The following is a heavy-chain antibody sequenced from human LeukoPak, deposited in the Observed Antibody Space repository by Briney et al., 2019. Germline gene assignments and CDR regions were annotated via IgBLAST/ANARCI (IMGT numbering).Heavy chain of an antibody. V-gene: IGHV3-23*01. CDR2: ISGSGGST. D-gene: IGHD5-12*01. J-gene: IGHJ4*02. CDR3: AKAGTGGYSGYDKSYFDY. Sequence: GGSLRLSCAASGFIFSNYAMSWVRQAPGKGLEWVSAISGSGGSTYYADSVKGRFTISRDNSKNTLYLQMNSLRAEDTAVYYCAKAGTGGYSGYDKSYFDYWGQGTLVTVSS. CDR1: GFIFSNYA.